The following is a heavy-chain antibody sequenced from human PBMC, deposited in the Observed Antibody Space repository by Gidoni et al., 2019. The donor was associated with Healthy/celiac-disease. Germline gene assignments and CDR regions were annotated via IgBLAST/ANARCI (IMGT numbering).Heavy chain of an antibody. CDR1: GFTFSDYS. CDR2: ISSSGSTI. J-gene: IGHJ6*02. D-gene: IGHD3-10*01. V-gene: IGHV3-11*01. CDR3: ARDVGPMVRGGRLTRRPNYYYGMDV. Sequence: QVQLVESGGGLVKPGGSLRLSCAASGFTFSDYSMSWIRQAPGKGLEWVSYISSSGSTIYYADYVKGRFTISRDNAKNSRYLQMNSLRAEDTAVYYCARDVGPMVRGGRLTRRPNYYYGMDVWGQGTTVTVSS.